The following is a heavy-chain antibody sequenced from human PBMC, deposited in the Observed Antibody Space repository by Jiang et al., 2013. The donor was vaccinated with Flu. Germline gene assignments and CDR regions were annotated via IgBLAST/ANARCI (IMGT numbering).Heavy chain of an antibody. D-gene: IGHD3-10*01. Sequence: VQLVESGGGVVQPGGSLRLSCAASGFTFSSYGMHWVRQAPGKGLEWVAFIRYDGSNKYYADSVKGRFTISRDNSKNTLYLQMNSLRAEDTAVYYCAKDTVYYGSGHGGWFDPWGQGTLVTVSS. J-gene: IGHJ5*02. CDR1: GFTFSSYG. CDR3: AKDTVYYGSGHGGWFDP. V-gene: IGHV3-30*02. CDR2: IRYDGSNK.